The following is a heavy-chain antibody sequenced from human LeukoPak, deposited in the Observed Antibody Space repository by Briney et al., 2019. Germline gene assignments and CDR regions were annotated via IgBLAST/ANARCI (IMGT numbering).Heavy chain of an antibody. J-gene: IGHJ5*02. Sequence: PGGSLRLSCAASGFSFRSYWMTWVRQAPGRGLEWVANIKQDGSEKYYVDSVKGRFTLSRDNAKKSLSLQMGYLRAEDTAVYYCARDGPGAGDGSAFFGVPGSWGQGTLVTVSS. CDR1: GFSFRSYW. V-gene: IGHV3-7*04. D-gene: IGHD3-22*01. CDR3: ARDGPGAGDGSAFFGVPGS. CDR2: IKQDGSEK.